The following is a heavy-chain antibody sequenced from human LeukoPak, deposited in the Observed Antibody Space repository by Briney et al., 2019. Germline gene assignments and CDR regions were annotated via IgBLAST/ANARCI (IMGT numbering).Heavy chain of an antibody. J-gene: IGHJ6*02. V-gene: IGHV3-33*01. D-gene: IGHD6-19*01. Sequence: GRSLRLFCAASGFTFSNYGMHWVRQAPGKGLEWVAVIWYDGSNKYYADSVKGRFTISRDNSKNTLYLQMNSLRAEDTAVYYCAREPNSGWPYYYYGMDVWGQGTTVTVSS. CDR2: IWYDGSNK. CDR3: AREPNSGWPYYYYGMDV. CDR1: GFTFSNYG.